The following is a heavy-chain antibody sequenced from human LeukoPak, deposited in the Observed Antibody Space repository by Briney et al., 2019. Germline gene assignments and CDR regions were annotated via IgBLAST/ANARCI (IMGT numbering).Heavy chain of an antibody. CDR1: GGSISSYY. Sequence: SETLSLTCTVSGGSISSYYWSWIRQPPGKGLEWIGYIYYSGSTNYNPSLKSRVTISVDTSKNQFSLKLSSVTAADTAVYYCARLNPDYGDYPYYYYGMDVWGQGTTVTVSS. V-gene: IGHV4-59*08. D-gene: IGHD4-17*01. CDR3: ARLNPDYGDYPYYYYGMDV. CDR2: IYYSGST. J-gene: IGHJ6*02.